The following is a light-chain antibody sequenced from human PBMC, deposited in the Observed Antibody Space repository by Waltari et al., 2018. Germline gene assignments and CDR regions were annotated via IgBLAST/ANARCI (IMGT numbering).Light chain of an antibody. CDR2: GSS. Sequence: QSVLTQQPSVSGAPGQRVTIACTGSGPNIWGGYAVPWYQQLPRAAPKLLIYGSSSRPLGVPNRFFGSTSGTSASLAIIGLQAEDEADYYCQSYDITLRVVFGGGTKLTVL. V-gene: IGLV1-40*01. J-gene: IGLJ3*02. CDR3: QSYDITLRVV. CDR1: GPNIWGGYA.